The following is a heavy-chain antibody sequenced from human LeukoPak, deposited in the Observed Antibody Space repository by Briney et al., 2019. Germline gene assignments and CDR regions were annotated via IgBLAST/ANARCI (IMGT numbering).Heavy chain of an antibody. CDR2: VSYDGTT. D-gene: IGHD5-24*01. V-gene: IGHV4-59*08. CDR1: GDSVTSYY. J-gene: IGHJ4*02. CDR3: ARLDGFCDGCYNH. Sequence: SETLSLTCSVSGDSVTSYYYSWIRQPPGKGLEWLGHVSYDGTTNYTPSLRSRVIMAVDTAKNNISLMLTSVTAADTAIYYCARLDGFCDGCYNHWGQGTRVTVSS.